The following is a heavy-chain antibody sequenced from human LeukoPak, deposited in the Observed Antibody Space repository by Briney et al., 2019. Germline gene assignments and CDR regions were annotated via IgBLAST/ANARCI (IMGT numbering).Heavy chain of an antibody. Sequence: SETLSLTCAVSDFSISSGYYWGWIRQPPGKGLEWIGSIYHSGSTYYNPSLRSRVTISVDTSKNQFFLKLSSVTAADTAVYYCARSLSYISGTYYNFDYWGQGTLVTVSS. CDR1: DFSISSGYY. J-gene: IGHJ4*02. CDR3: ARSLSYISGTYYNFDY. CDR2: IYHSGST. D-gene: IGHD3-10*01. V-gene: IGHV4-38-2*01.